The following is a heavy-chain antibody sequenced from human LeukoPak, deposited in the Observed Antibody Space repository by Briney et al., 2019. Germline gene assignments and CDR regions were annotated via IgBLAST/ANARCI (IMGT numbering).Heavy chain of an antibody. CDR3: ARVMGASWFSYLDV. V-gene: IGHV4-4*02. J-gene: IGHJ6*03. CDR2: IFHRGIP. Sequence: SGTLSLTCAVSDYSITNSWWSWVRQSPGMRLEWIGQIFHRGIPNYNPSLKSRVTMSIDKSNNQVSLKMNSVTAADTAVYYCARVMGASWFSYLDVWGKGTTVTVSS. CDR1: DYSITNSW. D-gene: IGHD3-16*02.